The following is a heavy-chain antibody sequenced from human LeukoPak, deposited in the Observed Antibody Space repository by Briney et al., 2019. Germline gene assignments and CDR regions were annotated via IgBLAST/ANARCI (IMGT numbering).Heavy chain of an antibody. CDR2: IYSGGST. V-gene: IGHV3-53*01. Sequence: GGSLRLSCAASGFTVGSNYMSWVRQAPGKGLEWVSVIYSGGSTYYADSVKGRFTISRDNSKNTLYLQMNSLRAEDTAVYYCAKEYQLRGMDVWGQGTTVTVSS. D-gene: IGHD2-2*01. J-gene: IGHJ6*02. CDR3: AKEYQLRGMDV. CDR1: GFTVGSNY.